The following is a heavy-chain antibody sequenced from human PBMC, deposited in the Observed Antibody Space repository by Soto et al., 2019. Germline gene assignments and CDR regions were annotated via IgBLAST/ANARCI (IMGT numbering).Heavy chain of an antibody. CDR3: ARDYRRYDLFEY. CDR2: IFPTLGIA. CDR1: GGTFSSYT. D-gene: IGHD5-12*01. J-gene: IGHJ4*01. V-gene: IGHV1-69*08. Sequence: QVQLVQSGAEVKKPGSSVNVSCMASGGTFSSYTISWVRQAPGQGLEWMGRIFPTLGIANYAQKFQGRVTITADKSTSTAYMELSSLRFDDTAMYYCARDYRRYDLFEYWGQGALVTVSS.